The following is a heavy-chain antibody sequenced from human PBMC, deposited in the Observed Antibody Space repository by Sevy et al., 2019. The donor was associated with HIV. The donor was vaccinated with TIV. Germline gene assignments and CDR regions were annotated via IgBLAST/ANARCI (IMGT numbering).Heavy chain of an antibody. D-gene: IGHD3-22*01. CDR2: ISSTGSTM. Sequence: GGSLRLSCAASGFTFDHYEMNWVRQAPGKGLEWVSYISSTGSTMYYSDSVKGRFTISRDNAKNSVYLQMNSLRADDAAVYYCLRGSRFTVVVITSFDYWGQGTLVTVSS. V-gene: IGHV3-48*03. CDR3: LRGSRFTVVVITSFDY. CDR1: GFTFDHYE. J-gene: IGHJ4*02.